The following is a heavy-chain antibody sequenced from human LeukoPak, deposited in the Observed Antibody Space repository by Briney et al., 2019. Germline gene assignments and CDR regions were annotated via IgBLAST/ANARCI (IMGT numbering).Heavy chain of an antibody. D-gene: IGHD4-11*01. CDR1: GFTVSSNY. CDR2: IYSGGST. J-gene: IGHJ4*02. CDR3: ARAGTTGDFDY. Sequence: GGSLRLSCAASGFTVSSNYMSWVRQAPGKGLEWVSVIYSGGSTYYADSVKGRFTISRGNSKNTLYLQMNSLRAADTAVYYCARAGTTGDFDYWGQGTLVTVSS. V-gene: IGHV3-53*01.